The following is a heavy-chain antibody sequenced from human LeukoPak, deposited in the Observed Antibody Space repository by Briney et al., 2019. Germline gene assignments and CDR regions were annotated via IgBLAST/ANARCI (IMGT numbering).Heavy chain of an antibody. CDR3: ARDLTGYNSLDY. V-gene: IGHV3-21*04. D-gene: IGHD5-24*01. CDR1: GFTFSSYS. Sequence: GGSLRLSCAASGFTFSSYSMNWVRQAPGKGLEWVSSISSSSSYIYYADSVKGRFTISRDNAKNSLYLQMNSLRAEDTAVYYCARDLTGYNSLDYWGQGTLVTVSS. CDR2: ISSSSSYI. J-gene: IGHJ4*02.